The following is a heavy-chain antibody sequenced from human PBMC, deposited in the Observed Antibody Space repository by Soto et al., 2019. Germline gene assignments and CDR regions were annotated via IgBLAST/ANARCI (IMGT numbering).Heavy chain of an antibody. V-gene: IGHV3-23*01. D-gene: IGHD4-17*01. CDR2: ISVSGTNA. J-gene: IGHJ4*02. CDR3: ATAASMTIRDAFDH. CDR1: GFTFSSYA. Sequence: EVQVLASGGGLVQPGGSLRLSCAASGFTFSSYAMSWVRQAPGHALEWVSAISVSGTNAYYADSVKGRFTISRDNPKKILYLQMTSLRAEDTALYSCATAASMTIRDAFDHWDQATLVTVSS.